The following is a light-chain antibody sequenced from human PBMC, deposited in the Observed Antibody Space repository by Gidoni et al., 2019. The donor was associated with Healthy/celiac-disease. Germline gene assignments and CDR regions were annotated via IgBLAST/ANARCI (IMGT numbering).Light chain of an antibody. CDR3: QQYGSSPYT. CDR1: QSVSSSY. V-gene: IGKV3-20*01. Sequence: DIVLTQSPGTLSLSPGERATLSCRASQSVSSSYLAWYEQKPGQAPRLLNYGASSRATGIPDRFSGSGSGTDFTLTINRLEPEDFAVYYCQQYGSSPYTFGQGTKLEIK. J-gene: IGKJ2*01. CDR2: GAS.